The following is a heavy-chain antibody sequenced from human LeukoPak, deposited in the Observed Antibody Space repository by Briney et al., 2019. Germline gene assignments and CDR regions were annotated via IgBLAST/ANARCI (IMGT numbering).Heavy chain of an antibody. D-gene: IGHD6-25*01. CDR1: GFTFSSYS. CDR2: ISGSGGST. V-gene: IGHV3-23*01. CDR3: ARGTGYNTGRSVDY. Sequence: GGSLGLSCTASGFTFSSYSMTWVRQAPGKGLEWVSAISGSGGSTYYADSVKGRFTISRDNSKNTLYLQMNSLRAEDTAVYYCARGTGYNTGRSVDYWGQGTLVTVSS. J-gene: IGHJ4*02.